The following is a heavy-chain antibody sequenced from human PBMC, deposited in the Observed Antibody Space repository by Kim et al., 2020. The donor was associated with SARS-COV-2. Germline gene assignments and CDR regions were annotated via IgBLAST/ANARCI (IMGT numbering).Heavy chain of an antibody. D-gene: IGHD1-26*01. CDR3: AKVVVGAWGAFDI. Sequence: YADSVKGRFTISRDNSKNTLYLQMNSLRAEDTAVYYCAKVVVGAWGAFDIWGQGTMVTVSS. J-gene: IGHJ3*02. V-gene: IGHV3-23*01.